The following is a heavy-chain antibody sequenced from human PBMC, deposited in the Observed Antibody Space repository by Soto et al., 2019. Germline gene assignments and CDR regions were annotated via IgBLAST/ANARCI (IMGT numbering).Heavy chain of an antibody. CDR2: INPNSGGT. Sequence: ASVKVSCKASGYTFTGYYMDWVRQAPGQGLEWMGWINPNSGGTNYAQKFQGRVTITADESTSTAYMELSSLRSEDTAVYYCARDDGGNPYYYGMDVWGQGSTVTVSS. CDR1: GYTFTGYY. V-gene: IGHV1-2*02. J-gene: IGHJ6*02. D-gene: IGHD2-15*01. CDR3: ARDDGGNPYYYGMDV.